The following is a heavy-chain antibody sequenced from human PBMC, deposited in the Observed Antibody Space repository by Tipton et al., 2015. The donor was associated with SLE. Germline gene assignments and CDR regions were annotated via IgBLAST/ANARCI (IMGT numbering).Heavy chain of an antibody. V-gene: IGHV3-48*03. J-gene: IGHJ4*02. CDR1: GFKLSSYE. D-gene: IGHD2-2*02. Sequence: SLRLSCAASGFKLSSYEMNWVRQAPGKGLEWVSYISNSGSSIYYADSVKGRFTISRDNTKNSLYMEMNSLRAEDTAVYYCAREEGFYKGDYWGQGTLVTVSS. CDR3: AREEGFYKGDY. CDR2: ISNSGSSI.